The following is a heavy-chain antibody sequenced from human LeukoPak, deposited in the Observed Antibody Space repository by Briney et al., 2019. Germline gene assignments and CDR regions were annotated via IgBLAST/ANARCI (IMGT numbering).Heavy chain of an antibody. CDR1: GFTFSSYA. CDR3: AKDTRTATTHGGFDS. CDR2: ISSSGGNT. J-gene: IGHJ4*02. Sequence: GGSLRLSCAASGFTFSSYAMNWVRQAPGKGLEWVSGISSSGGNTYYADSVKGRFTISRDNSKNTLYLPMNSLRAEDTAVYYCAKDTRTATTHGGFDSWGQGTLVTVSS. V-gene: IGHV3-23*01. D-gene: IGHD1-1*01.